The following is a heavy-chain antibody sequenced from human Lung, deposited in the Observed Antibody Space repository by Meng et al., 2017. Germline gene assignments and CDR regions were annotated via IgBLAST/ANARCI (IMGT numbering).Heavy chain of an antibody. V-gene: IGHV3-15*01. D-gene: IGHD6-13*01. CDR2: IKSNSDGGTT. CDR1: GFSFTDAW. J-gene: IGHJ4*02. CDR3: ATGAAAADH. Sequence: EVHLGGPGGCFVKSGGSLRLSCVASGFSFTDAWMSWVRQAPGKGLEWVGRIKSNSDGGTTDYAAPVKGRFTISRDDSKNTLYLQMNSLITEDTAVYFCATGAAAADHWGQGTLVTVSS.